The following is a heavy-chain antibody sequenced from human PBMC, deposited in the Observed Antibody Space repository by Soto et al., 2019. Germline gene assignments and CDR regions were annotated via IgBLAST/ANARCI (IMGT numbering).Heavy chain of an antibody. D-gene: IGHD2-15*01. CDR2: IKQDGSEK. Sequence: GGSLRLSCAASGFALSNHWMTWVRQAPGKGLEWVANIKQDGSEKNYVDSVKGRFTTSRDNAKNSLHLQMSSLRAEDTAVYYCARNSATFDIWGQGTLVTVSS. CDR1: GFALSNHW. CDR3: ARNSATFDI. V-gene: IGHV3-7*01. J-gene: IGHJ3*02.